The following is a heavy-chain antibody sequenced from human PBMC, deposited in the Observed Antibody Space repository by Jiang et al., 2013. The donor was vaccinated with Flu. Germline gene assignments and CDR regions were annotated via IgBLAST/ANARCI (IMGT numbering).Heavy chain of an antibody. Sequence: GLVKPSETLSLTCTVSGGSISSYYWSWIRQPPGKGLEWIGYIYYSGSTNYNPSLKSRVTISVDTSKNQFSLKLSSVTAADTAVYYCARMSSSWQLYDFDYWGQGTLVTVSS. V-gene: IGHV4-59*01. D-gene: IGHD6-13*01. CDR2: IYYSGST. CDR1: GGSISSYY. J-gene: IGHJ4*02. CDR3: ARMSSSWQLYDFDY.